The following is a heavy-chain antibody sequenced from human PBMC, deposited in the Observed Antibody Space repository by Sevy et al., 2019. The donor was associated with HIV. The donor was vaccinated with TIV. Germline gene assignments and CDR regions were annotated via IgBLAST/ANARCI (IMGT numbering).Heavy chain of an antibody. CDR1: GFTFDDYA. CDR2: ISWNSGRV. CDR3: AKDITMIVVADVHFDY. D-gene: IGHD3-22*01. Sequence: GGSLRLSCAASGFTFDDYAMHWVRQTPGRGLEWVSGISWNSGRVGYADSVKGRFTISRDNAKNSPYLQMNSLRVEDTALYFCAKDITMIVVADVHFDYWGQGTLVTVSS. J-gene: IGHJ4*02. V-gene: IGHV3-9*01.